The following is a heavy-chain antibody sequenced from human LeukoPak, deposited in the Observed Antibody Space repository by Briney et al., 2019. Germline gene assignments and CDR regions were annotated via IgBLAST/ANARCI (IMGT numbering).Heavy chain of an antibody. J-gene: IGHJ4*02. CDR2: IIPIFGTA. CDR1: GYTLTELS. V-gene: IGHV1-69*13. D-gene: IGHD6-19*01. CDR3: ASKRSDQFGGWIFDY. Sequence: GASVKVSCKVSGYTLTELSMHWVRQAPGQGLEWMGGIIPIFGTANYAQKFQGRVTITADESTSTAYMELSSLRSEDTAVYYCASKRSDQFGGWIFDYWGQGTLVTVSS.